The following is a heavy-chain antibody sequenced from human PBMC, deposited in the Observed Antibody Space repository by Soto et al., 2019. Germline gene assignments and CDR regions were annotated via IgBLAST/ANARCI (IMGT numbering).Heavy chain of an antibody. CDR1: GFTFSSYS. CDR3: ATGACYGDYFFDY. J-gene: IGHJ4*02. D-gene: IGHD4-17*01. Sequence: GGSLRLSCAASGFTFSSYSMNWVRQAPGKGLEWVSYISSSSSTIYYRHSVKGRFTISRDNAKNSRYLQMSSLSAEDTAVYYCATGACYGDYFFDYWGQGTLVTVSS. V-gene: IGHV3-48*01. CDR2: ISSSSSTI.